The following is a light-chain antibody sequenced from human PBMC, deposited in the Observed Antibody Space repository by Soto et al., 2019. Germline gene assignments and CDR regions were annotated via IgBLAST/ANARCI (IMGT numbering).Light chain of an antibody. CDR1: QSVNNN. CDR2: GAS. CDR3: QQYNYWPVT. J-gene: IGKJ4*01. V-gene: IGKV3-15*01. Sequence: ETVMTQSPATLSVSPGERVTLSCRASQSVNNNLAWYQQKPGQAPRLLIYGASARATGTPARFLGGVSGTEFMLTITSLQSEDFAVYYCQQYNYWPVTFGGGTKVDIK.